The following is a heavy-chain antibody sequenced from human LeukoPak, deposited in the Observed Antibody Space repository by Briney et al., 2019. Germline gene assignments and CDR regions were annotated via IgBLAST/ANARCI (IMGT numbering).Heavy chain of an antibody. CDR2: ISGSGGNT. Sequence: GGSLRLSCTASGSIFGDYAMSWVRQAPGKGPEWVSAISGSGGNTYYTDAVKGRFTISRDNSKNTLYLQMNSLRAEDTAVYYCAKDLVDIVATILTDAFDIWGQGTMVTVSS. D-gene: IGHD5-12*01. V-gene: IGHV3-23*01. J-gene: IGHJ3*02. CDR1: GSIFGDYA. CDR3: AKDLVDIVATILTDAFDI.